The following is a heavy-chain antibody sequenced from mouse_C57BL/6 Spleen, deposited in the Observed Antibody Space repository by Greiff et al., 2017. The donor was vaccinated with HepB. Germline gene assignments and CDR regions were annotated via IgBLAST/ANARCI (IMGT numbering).Heavy chain of an antibody. V-gene: IGHV1-55*01. J-gene: IGHJ4*01. CDR1: GYTFTSYW. CDR2: IYPGSGST. CDR3: ASGKGMDYAMDY. Sequence: QVQLQQSGAELVKPGASVKMSCKASGYTFTSYWITWVKQRPGQGLEWIGDIYPGSGSTNYNEKFKSKATLTVDTSSSTAYMQLSSLTSEDSAVYYCASGKGMDYAMDYWGQGTSVTVSS.